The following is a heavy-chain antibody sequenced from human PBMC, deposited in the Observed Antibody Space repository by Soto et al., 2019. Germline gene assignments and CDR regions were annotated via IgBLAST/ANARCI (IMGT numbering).Heavy chain of an antibody. CDR2: IYHSGST. Sequence: PSETLSLTCAVSGGSISSGGYSWSWIRQPPGKGLEWIGYIYHSGSTYYNPSLKSRVTISVDRSKNQFSLKLSSVTAADTAVYYCARATMVRGVSSPGYYYGMDVWGQGTTVTVSS. CDR3: ARATMVRGVSSPGYYYGMDV. J-gene: IGHJ6*02. D-gene: IGHD3-10*01. V-gene: IGHV4-30-2*01. CDR1: GGSISSGGYS.